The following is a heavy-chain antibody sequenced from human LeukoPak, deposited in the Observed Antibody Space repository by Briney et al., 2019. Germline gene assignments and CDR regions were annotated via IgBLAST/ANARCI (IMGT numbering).Heavy chain of an antibody. V-gene: IGHV3-21*04. D-gene: IGHD3-16*01. Sequence: GGSLRLSCAASGFTFRSYSMNWVRQAPGKGLEWVSSISSSSSYIYYADSVKGRFSISRDNSKSTLYLQMNSLRAEDTAIYYCAKHLTRMSYFDYWGQGTLATVSS. CDR1: GFTFRSYS. CDR2: ISSSSSYI. J-gene: IGHJ4*02. CDR3: AKHLTRMSYFDY.